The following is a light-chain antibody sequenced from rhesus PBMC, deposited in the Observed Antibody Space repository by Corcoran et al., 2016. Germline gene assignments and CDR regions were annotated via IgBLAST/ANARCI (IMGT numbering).Light chain of an antibody. CDR3: QKYNDWPYS. V-gene: IGKV3-42*02. CDR1: QSVGST. CDR2: YAS. Sequence: EIVMTQSPATLSLSPGERATLSCRASQSVGSTLAWYQQKPGQAPRLLIYYASSRATGIPARFSGSGSGTECTLTISSRDPEDVGVYYCQKYNDWPYSFGQGTKVEIK. J-gene: IGKJ2*01.